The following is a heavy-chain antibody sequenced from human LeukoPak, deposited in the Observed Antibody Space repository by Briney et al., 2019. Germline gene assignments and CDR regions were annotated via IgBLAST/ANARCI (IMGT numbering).Heavy chain of an antibody. V-gene: IGHV4-59*06. D-gene: IGHD3-3*01. CDR2: IYYSGST. J-gene: IGHJ5*02. Sequence: PSETLSLTCTVSGGSISSYYRSWIRQHPGKGLEWIGYIYYSGSTYYNPSLKSRVTISVDTSKNQFSLKLSSVTAADTAVYYCARTITIFAFDPWGQGTLVTVSS. CDR3: ARTITIFAFDP. CDR1: GGSISSYY.